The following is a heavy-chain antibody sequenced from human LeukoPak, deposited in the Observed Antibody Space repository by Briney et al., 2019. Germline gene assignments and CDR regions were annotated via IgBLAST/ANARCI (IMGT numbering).Heavy chain of an antibody. V-gene: IGHV1-2*02. D-gene: IGHD3-3*01. CDR1: GYTFTGYY. Sequence: ASVKVSCKASGYTFTGYYMHWVRQAPGQGLEWMGWINPNSGGTNYAQKFQGRVTMTRDTSISTAYMELSRLRSDDTAVYYCARVPVTIFGVVTSSDYYYMDVWGKGTTVTVSS. CDR3: ARVPVTIFGVVTSSDYYYMDV. CDR2: INPNSGGT. J-gene: IGHJ6*03.